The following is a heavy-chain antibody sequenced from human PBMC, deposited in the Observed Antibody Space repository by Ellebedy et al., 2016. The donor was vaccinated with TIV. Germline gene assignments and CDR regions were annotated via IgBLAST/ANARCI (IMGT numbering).Heavy chain of an antibody. CDR1: GFTFSSYS. CDR3: DGSDY. CDR2: ISSSSSTI. Sequence: GGSLRLXXAASGFTFSSYSMNWVRQAPGKGLEWVSYISSSSSTIYYADSVKGRFTISRDNSKNTLYLQMNSLRAEDTAVYFCDGSDYWGQGTLVTVSS. V-gene: IGHV3-48*01. D-gene: IGHD6-25*01. J-gene: IGHJ4*02.